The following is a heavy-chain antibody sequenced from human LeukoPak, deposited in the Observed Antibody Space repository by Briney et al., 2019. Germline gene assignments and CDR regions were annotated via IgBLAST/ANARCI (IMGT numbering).Heavy chain of an antibody. D-gene: IGHD5-24*01. CDR2: ISSSSSYI. CDR1: GFTFSSYS. V-gene: IGHV3-21*01. J-gene: IGHJ4*02. CDR3: ARDVEMATRLFDY. Sequence: GGSLRLSCAASGFTFSSYSMNWVRQAPGKGLEWVSSISSSSSYIYYADSVKGRFTISRDNAKNSLYLQMNSLRAEDTAVYYCARDVEMATRLFDYWGQGTLVTVSS.